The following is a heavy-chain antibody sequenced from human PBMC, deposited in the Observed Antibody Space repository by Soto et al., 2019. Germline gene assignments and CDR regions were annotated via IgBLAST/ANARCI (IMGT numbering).Heavy chain of an antibody. J-gene: IGHJ4*02. CDR1: GGTFSSYT. V-gene: IGHV1-69*02. CDR3: ARDQYSNSFPFDY. D-gene: IGHD4-4*01. CDR2: IIPILGIA. Sequence: GASVKVSCKASGGTFSSYTISWVRQAPGQGLEWMGRIIPILGIANYAQKFQGRVTITADKSTSTAYMELSSLRSEDTAVYYCARDQYSNSFPFDYWGQGTLVTVSS.